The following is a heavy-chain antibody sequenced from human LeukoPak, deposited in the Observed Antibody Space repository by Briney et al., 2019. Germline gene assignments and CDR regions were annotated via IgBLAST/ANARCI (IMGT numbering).Heavy chain of an antibody. D-gene: IGHD3-3*01. J-gene: IGHJ5*02. CDR2: IYYSGST. V-gene: IGHV4-59*08. Sequence: PSETLSLTCTVSGGSISSYYWSWIRQPPGKGLEWIGYIYYSGSTNYNPSLKSRVTISVDTSKNQFSLKLSSVTAADTAVYYCARGHGNYDFWSGYSSVNWFDPWGQGTLVTVSS. CDR3: ARGHGNYDFWSGYSSVNWFDP. CDR1: GGSISSYY.